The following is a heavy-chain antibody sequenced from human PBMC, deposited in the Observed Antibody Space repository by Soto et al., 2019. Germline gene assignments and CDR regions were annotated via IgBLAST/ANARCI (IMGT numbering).Heavy chain of an antibody. Sequence: GASVKVSCKASGYTFTSYDINWVRQAPGQGLEWMGGIIPIFGTANYAQKFQGRVTITADKSTSTAYMELSSLRSEDTAVYYCAREGESITMVRGVSYYYYGMDVWGQGTTVTVSS. V-gene: IGHV1-69*06. CDR1: GYTFTSYD. CDR2: IIPIFGTA. CDR3: AREGESITMVRGVSYYYYGMDV. J-gene: IGHJ6*02. D-gene: IGHD3-10*01.